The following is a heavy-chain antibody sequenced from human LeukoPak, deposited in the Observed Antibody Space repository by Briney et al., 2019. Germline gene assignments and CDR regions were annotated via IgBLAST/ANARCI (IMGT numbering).Heavy chain of an antibody. CDR2: INPNSGGT. Sequence: ASVKVSCKASGYTFTGYCMHWVRQAPGQGLEWMGRINPNSGGTNYAQKFQGRVTMTRDTSISTAYMELSRLRSDDTAVYYCAYGSGSYYYYYYYGMDVWGQGTTVTVSS. V-gene: IGHV1-2*06. J-gene: IGHJ6*02. CDR3: AYGSGSYYYYYYYGMDV. D-gene: IGHD3-10*01. CDR1: GYTFTGYC.